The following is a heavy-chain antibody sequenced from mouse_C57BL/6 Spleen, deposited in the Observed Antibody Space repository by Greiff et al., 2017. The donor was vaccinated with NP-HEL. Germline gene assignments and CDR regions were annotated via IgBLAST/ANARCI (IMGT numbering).Heavy chain of an antibody. CDR3: AREGTYYSNHRAMDY. CDR2: IDPSDSET. V-gene: IGHV1-52*01. D-gene: IGHD2-5*01. J-gene: IGHJ4*01. Sequence: QVQLQQPGAELVRPGSSVKLSCKASGYTFTSYWMHWVKQRPIQGLEWIGNIDPSDSETHYNQKFKDKATLTVDKSSSTAYMQLSSLTSEDSAVYYCAREGTYYSNHRAMDYWGQGTSVTVSS. CDR1: GYTFTSYW.